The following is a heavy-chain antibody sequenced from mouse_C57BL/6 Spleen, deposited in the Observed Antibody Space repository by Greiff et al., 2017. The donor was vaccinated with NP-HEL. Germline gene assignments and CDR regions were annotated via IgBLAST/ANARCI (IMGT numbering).Heavy chain of an antibody. Sequence: LQESGAELVRPGASVTLSCKASGYTFTDYEMHWVKQTPVHGLEWIGAIDPETGGTAYNQKFKGKAILTADKSSSTAYMELRSLTSEDSAVYYCTRAAFTTVVATGFDYWGQGTTLTVSS. J-gene: IGHJ2*01. CDR3: TRAAFTTVVATGFDY. CDR1: GYTFTDYE. CDR2: IDPETGGT. D-gene: IGHD1-1*01. V-gene: IGHV1-15*01.